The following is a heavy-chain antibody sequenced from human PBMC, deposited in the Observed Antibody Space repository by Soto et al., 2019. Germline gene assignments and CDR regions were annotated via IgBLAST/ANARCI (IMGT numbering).Heavy chain of an antibody. CDR1: GGTFSSYA. J-gene: IGHJ4*02. V-gene: IGHV1-69*13. CDR3: ARDRRRDGYNWSFDY. CDR2: IIPIFGTA. D-gene: IGHD5-12*01. Sequence: SVKVSCKASGGTFSSYAISWVRQAPGQGLEWMGGIIPIFGTANYAQKFQGRVTITADESTSTAYMELSRLRSEDTAVYYCARDRRRDGYNWSFDYWGQGTMVTVSS.